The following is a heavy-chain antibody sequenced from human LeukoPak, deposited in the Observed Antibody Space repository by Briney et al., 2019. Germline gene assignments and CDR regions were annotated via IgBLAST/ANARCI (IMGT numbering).Heavy chain of an antibody. Sequence: ASVKVSCKASGYTFTSYYMHWVRQAPGQGLEWMGIINPSGGSTSYAQKFQGRVTMTRDTSTSTVYMELSSLRSEDTAVYYCARIHVYCSGGSCYSDYFDYWGQGTLVTVSS. D-gene: IGHD2-15*01. CDR3: ARIHVYCSGGSCYSDYFDY. J-gene: IGHJ4*02. CDR1: GYTFTSYY. CDR2: INPSGGST. V-gene: IGHV1-46*01.